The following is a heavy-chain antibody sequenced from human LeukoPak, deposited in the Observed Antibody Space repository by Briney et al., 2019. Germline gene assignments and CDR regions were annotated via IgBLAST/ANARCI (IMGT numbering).Heavy chain of an antibody. CDR2: ISFDGRDK. V-gene: IGHV3-30*04. J-gene: IGHJ4*02. CDR1: GFIFNNNA. D-gene: IGHD6-13*01. Sequence: PGGSLRLSCAASGFIFNNNAIRWVRQAPGKGLEWVAVISFDGRDKHHADSVKGRFTISRDNSKNTLYLQINSLRAEDTAVYYCAKDRRSRDRGYYFDYWGQGTLVTVSS. CDR3: AKDRRSRDRGYYFDY.